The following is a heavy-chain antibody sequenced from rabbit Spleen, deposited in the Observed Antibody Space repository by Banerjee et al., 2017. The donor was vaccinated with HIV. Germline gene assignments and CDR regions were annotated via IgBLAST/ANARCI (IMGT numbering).Heavy chain of an antibody. J-gene: IGHJ6*01. CDR1: GFSFSSRYY. Sequence: QSLEESGGDLVKPGASLTLTCTASGFSFSSRYYLCWVRQAPGKGLESIGHIEGGGKTYSATWAKGRFTISKTSSTTVTLQMTSLTVADTATYFCARDTGSSFSSYGMDLWGPGTLVTVS. V-gene: IGHV1S40*01. D-gene: IGHD8-1*01. CDR3: ARDTGSSFSSYGMDL. CDR2: IEGGGKT.